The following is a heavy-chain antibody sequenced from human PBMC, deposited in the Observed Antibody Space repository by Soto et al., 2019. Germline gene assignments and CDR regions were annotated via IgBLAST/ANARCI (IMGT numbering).Heavy chain of an antibody. CDR2: IKQDGSEK. D-gene: IGHD3-10*01. CDR3: ARDVVTMVRGVMWNY. V-gene: IGHV3-7*01. J-gene: IGHJ4*02. CDR1: GFTFSSYW. Sequence: GGSLRLSCAASGFTFSSYWMSWVRQAPGKGLEWVASIKQDGSEKYYVDSVKGRFTISRDNAKNSLYLQMNSLRAEDTAVYYCARDVVTMVRGVMWNYWGQGTLVTVSS.